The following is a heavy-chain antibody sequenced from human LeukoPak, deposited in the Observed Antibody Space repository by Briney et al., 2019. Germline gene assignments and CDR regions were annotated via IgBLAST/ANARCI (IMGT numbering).Heavy chain of an antibody. V-gene: IGHV1-46*01. D-gene: IGHD2-2*01. CDR1: GYTFTSYY. J-gene: IGHJ4*02. CDR3: ARVGLYCSSTSCYSFDY. CDR2: INPSGGST. Sequence: ASVKVSCKASGYTFTSYYMHWVRQAPGQGLEWMGIINPSGGSTSYAQKFQGRVTMTRDTSTSTVYMELSSLRSEDTAVYYCARVGLYCSSTSCYSFDYWSQGTLVTVSS.